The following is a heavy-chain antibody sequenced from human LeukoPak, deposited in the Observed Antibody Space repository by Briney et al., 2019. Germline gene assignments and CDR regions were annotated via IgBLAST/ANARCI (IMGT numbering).Heavy chain of an antibody. CDR3: AKGIPAAMAACWFDP. J-gene: IGHJ5*02. V-gene: IGHV1-69*05. D-gene: IGHD2-2*01. CDR2: IIPIFGTA. CDR1: GGTFSSYA. Sequence: GASVKVSCKASGGTFSSYAISWVRQAPGQGLEWMGRIIPIFGTANYAQKFQGRVTITTDESTSTAYMELSSLRSEDTAVYYCAKGIPAAMAACWFDPWGQGTLVTVSS.